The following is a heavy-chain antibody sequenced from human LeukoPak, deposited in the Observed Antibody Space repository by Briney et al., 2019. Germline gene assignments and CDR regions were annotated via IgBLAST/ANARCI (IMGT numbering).Heavy chain of an antibody. V-gene: IGHV3-30*03. J-gene: IGHJ6*02. Sequence: PGGSLRLSCAASGFTFSSYGMHWVRQAPGKGLEWVAVISYDGSNKYYADSVKGRFTISRDNAKNSLYLQMNSLRAEDTAVYYCARGAGIAAAYGMDVWGQGTTVTVSS. CDR2: ISYDGSNK. CDR1: GFTFSSYG. CDR3: ARGAGIAAAYGMDV. D-gene: IGHD6-13*01.